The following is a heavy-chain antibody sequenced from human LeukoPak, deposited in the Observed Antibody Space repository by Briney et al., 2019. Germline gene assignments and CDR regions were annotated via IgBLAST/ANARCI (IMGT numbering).Heavy chain of an antibody. CDR3: ARDTGGYSSGWYPGY. Sequence: PGGSLRLSCAISGSTFSLYSLNWVRQAPGKGPEWISYISSSADTIYYADSVKGRFTISRDNSKNTMYLQMNGLRAEDTAVYYCARDTGGYSSGWYPGYWGQGTLVTVSS. CDR1: GSTFSLYS. CDR2: ISSSADTI. V-gene: IGHV3-48*01. J-gene: IGHJ4*02. D-gene: IGHD6-19*01.